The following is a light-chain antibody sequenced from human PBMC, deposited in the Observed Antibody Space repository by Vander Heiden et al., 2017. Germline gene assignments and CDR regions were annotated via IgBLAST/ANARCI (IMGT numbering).Light chain of an antibody. CDR1: QSISSY. Sequence: DLQLTPSPSSLSASVGDRVTITCRASQSISSYLNWYQQKPGKVPKLLIYAASSLQSGVPSRFSGSGSGTDFTLTISNLQPEDSGTYYCQQGHGAPMYTFGQGTKLEIK. J-gene: IGKJ2*01. CDR2: AAS. CDR3: QQGHGAPMYT. V-gene: IGKV1-39*01.